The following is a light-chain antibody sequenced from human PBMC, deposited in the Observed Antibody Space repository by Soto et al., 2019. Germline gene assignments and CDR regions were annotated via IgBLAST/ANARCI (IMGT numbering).Light chain of an antibody. J-gene: IGLJ3*02. CDR1: SSDVGAYNY. V-gene: IGLV2-8*01. Sequence: QSALTQPPSASGSPGQSVTISCTGTSSDVGAYNYVSWYQQHPGKAPKLMIYDASKRPSGVPYRFSGSKSGNAASLTVSGLQGEDEADYYCSSSAGSSWVFGGGTKLTVL. CDR2: DAS. CDR3: SSSAGSSWV.